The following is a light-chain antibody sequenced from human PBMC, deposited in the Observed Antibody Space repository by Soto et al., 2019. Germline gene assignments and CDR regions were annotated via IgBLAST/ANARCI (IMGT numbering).Light chain of an antibody. J-gene: IGKJ5*01. Sequence: EIVRTQSPATLSVSLGERATLSCRASQSVRSNLAWYQQKPGQAPRLLVYGASTRATGIPARFSGSGSGTEFTLTISSLQSEDFAVYFCQQYDNWPPITFGQGTRLEIK. CDR3: QQYDNWPPIT. CDR2: GAS. V-gene: IGKV3-15*01. CDR1: QSVRSN.